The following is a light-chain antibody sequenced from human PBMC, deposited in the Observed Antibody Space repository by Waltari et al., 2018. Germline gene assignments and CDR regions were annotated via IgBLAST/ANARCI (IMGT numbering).Light chain of an antibody. CDR1: QSVLYRSNNMNY. CDR2: WAA. J-gene: IGKJ4*01. CDR3: QQYYSTPLS. Sequence: DIVMIQSPDSLAVSLGERATINCKSSQSVLYRSNNMNYLAWYQQKSGQPPNLLIYWAATRESGVPDRFSGSGSGTDFTLTISSLQAEDVAVYYCQQYYSTPLSFGGGTKVEIK. V-gene: IGKV4-1*01.